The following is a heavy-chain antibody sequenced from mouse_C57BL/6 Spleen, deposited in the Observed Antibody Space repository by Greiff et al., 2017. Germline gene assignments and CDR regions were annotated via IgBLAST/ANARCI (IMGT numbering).Heavy chain of an antibody. V-gene: IGHV1-53*01. CDR1: GYTFTSYW. J-gene: IGHJ2*01. CDR3: ARLEQGNEYYTHY. CDR2: INPSNGGT. D-gene: IGHD1-1*01. Sequence: VQLQQPGTELVKPGASVTLSCKASGYTFTSYWLHWVKQRPGQGLEWIGNINPSNGGTNYNEKFKSKATLTVDKSSSTAYMQHSSLTSEDSAVYYCARLEQGNEYYTHYWGQGTTLTVSS.